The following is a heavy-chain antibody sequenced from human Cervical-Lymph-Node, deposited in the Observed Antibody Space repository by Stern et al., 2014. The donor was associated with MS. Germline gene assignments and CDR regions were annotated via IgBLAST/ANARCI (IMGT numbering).Heavy chain of an antibody. V-gene: IGHV3-30*18. Sequence: VQLVESGGGVVQPGRSLRLSCAASGFTFSSYDMHWVRQVPGKGLEWVAVISYDGSNKYYADSVKGRFTISRDNSKNTLYLQMNSLRAEDTAVYYCAKDSKMLALDYWGQGTLVTVSS. CDR2: ISYDGSNK. D-gene: IGHD3-10*02. CDR3: AKDSKMLALDY. CDR1: GFTFSSYD. J-gene: IGHJ4*02.